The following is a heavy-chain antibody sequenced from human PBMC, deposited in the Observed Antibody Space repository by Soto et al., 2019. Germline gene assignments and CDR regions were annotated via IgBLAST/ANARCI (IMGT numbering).Heavy chain of an antibody. D-gene: IGHD5-12*01. CDR3: ARPEGREYSGYGGDWFDP. CDR1: GGSISSSSYY. V-gene: IGHV4-39*01. J-gene: IGHJ5*02. CDR2: IYYSGST. Sequence: QLQLQESGPGLVKPSETLSLTCTVSGGSISSSSYYWGWIRQPPGKGLEWIGSIYYSGSTYYNPSPKSRVTISVDTSKNPFSLKLSSVTAADTAVYYCARPEGREYSGYGGDWFDPWGQGTLVTVSS.